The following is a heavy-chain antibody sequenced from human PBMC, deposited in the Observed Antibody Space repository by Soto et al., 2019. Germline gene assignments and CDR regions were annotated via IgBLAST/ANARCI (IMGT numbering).Heavy chain of an antibody. CDR2: INTDNGNT. CDR1: GYTFTTYA. V-gene: IGHV1-3*04. CDR3: ARSRVRGGYYFDY. Sequence: ASVKVSCKASGYTFTTYAIHWVRQAPGQSLEWMGWINTDNGNTYYSQKMQARVTITRDTSASTAYMELSRLRSEDTAVYYCARSRVRGGYYFDYWGQEALVTVSS. D-gene: IGHD3-16*01. J-gene: IGHJ4*02.